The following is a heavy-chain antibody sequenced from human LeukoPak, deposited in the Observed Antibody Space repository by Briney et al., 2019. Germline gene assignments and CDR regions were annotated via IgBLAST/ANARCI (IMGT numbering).Heavy chain of an antibody. J-gene: IGHJ4*02. V-gene: IGHV1-24*01. Sequence: ASVKVSCKASGYTFTSYYMHWVRQAPGKGLEWMGGFDPEDGETIYAQKFQGRVTMTEDTSTDTAYMELSSLRSEDTAVYYCATVYYYDSSGFRYPDYWGQGTLVTVSS. CDR2: FDPEDGET. CDR3: ATVYYYDSSGFRYPDY. D-gene: IGHD3-22*01. CDR1: GYTFTSYY.